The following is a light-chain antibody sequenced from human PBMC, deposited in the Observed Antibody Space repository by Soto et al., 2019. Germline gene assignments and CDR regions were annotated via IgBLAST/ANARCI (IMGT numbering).Light chain of an antibody. Sequence: QSALTQPASVSGSPGQSITISCTGTSSDVGGYNYVSWYQQHPGKAPKLMIYEVSNRPSGVSNRFSGSKSGNTASLTISGLQAEDEADYYCSSYTSSTWVFGGGTMLTVL. V-gene: IGLV2-14*01. CDR2: EVS. CDR3: SSYTSSTWV. CDR1: SSDVGGYNY. J-gene: IGLJ3*02.